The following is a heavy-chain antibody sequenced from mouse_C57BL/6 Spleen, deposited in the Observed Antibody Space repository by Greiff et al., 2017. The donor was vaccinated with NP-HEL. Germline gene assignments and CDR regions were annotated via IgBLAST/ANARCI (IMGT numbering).Heavy chain of an antibody. J-gene: IGHJ2*01. D-gene: IGHD3-3*01. CDR3: ARGGGTGYFDY. CDR2: ISSGGSYT. V-gene: IGHV5-6*02. CDR1: GFTFSSYG. Sequence: DVKLVESGGDLVKPGGSLKLSCAASGFTFSSYGMSWVRQTPDKRLEWVATISSGGSYTYYPDSVKGRFTISRDNAKNTLYLQMSSLKSEDTAMYYCARGGGTGYFDYWGQGTTLTVSS.